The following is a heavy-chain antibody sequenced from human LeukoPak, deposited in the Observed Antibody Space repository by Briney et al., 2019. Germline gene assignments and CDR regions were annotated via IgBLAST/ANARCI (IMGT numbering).Heavy chain of an antibody. D-gene: IGHD3-3*01. J-gene: IGHJ4*02. Sequence: PSDTLSLTCAVYGGSFSGYYWSWIRQPPGKGLEWIGEIDHSGSTNYNPSLTSRVSISVDTSKNQFSLTLSSVTAADTAVYYCARADYDFWSGYFYWGQGTLVTVSS. V-gene: IGHV4-34*01. CDR3: ARADYDFWSGYFY. CDR1: GGSFSGYY. CDR2: IDHSGST.